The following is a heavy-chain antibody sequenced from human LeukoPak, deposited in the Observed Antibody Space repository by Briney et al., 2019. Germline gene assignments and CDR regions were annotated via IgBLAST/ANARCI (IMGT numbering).Heavy chain of an antibody. J-gene: IGHJ4*02. D-gene: IGHD3-10*01. Sequence: TSSETLSLTCTVSGGSISSYYWSWIRQPPGKGLEWIGYIYYSGNTNYNPSLKSRVTISVDTSKNQFSLKLTSVTAADTAVYYCARASRGHDYWGQGTLVTVSS. CDR2: IYYSGNT. CDR3: ARASRGHDY. CDR1: GGSISSYY. V-gene: IGHV4-59*01.